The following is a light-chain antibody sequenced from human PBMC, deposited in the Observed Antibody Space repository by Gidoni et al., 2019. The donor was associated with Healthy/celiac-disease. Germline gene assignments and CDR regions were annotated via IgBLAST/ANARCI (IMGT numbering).Light chain of an antibody. CDR3: QQYNSYSLT. J-gene: IGKJ4*01. CDR2: DAS. Sequence: DIQMNQSPSTLSASVGDRVTITCRASQRISSWLAWYQQKPGKAPKLLIYDASSLESGVPSRFSGSGSVTEFTLTISSLQPDDFATYYCQQYNSYSLTFGGGTKVEIK. V-gene: IGKV1-5*01. CDR1: QRISSW.